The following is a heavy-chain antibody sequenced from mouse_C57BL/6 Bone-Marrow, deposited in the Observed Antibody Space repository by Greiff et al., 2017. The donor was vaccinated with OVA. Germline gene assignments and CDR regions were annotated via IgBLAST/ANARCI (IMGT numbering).Heavy chain of an antibody. CDR1: GYTFTSYW. CDR2: IHPNSGST. CDR3: ARFMVTTRAMDY. D-gene: IGHD2-2*01. Sequence: QVQLQQPGAELVKPGASVKLSCKASGYTFTSYWMHWVKQRPGQGLEWIGMIHPNSGSTNYNEKFKSKATLTVDKSSSTAYMQLSSLTSEDSAVYYCARFMVTTRAMDYWGQATSVTVSS. V-gene: IGHV1-64*01. J-gene: IGHJ4*01.